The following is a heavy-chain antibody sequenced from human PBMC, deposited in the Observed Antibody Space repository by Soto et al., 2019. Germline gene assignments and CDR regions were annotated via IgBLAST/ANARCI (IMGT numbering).Heavy chain of an antibody. CDR3: AKDISLWSGDNYAFDI. D-gene: IGHD3-10*01. CDR2: ISWNSGSI. Sequence: GGSLRLSCAASGFTFDDYAMHWVRQAPGKGLEWVSGISWNSGSIGYADSVKGRFTIPRDNAKNSLYLQMNSLRAEDTALYYCAKDISLWSGDNYAFDIWGQGTMSIVSS. J-gene: IGHJ3*02. CDR1: GFTFDDYA. V-gene: IGHV3-9*01.